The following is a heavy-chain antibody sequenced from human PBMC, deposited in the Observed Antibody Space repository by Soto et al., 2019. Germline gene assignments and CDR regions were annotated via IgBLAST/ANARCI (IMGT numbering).Heavy chain of an antibody. V-gene: IGHV3-23*01. CDR2: ISGSGGST. D-gene: IGHD6-13*01. CDR3: AKDRQQLVEGEDYYYYMDV. Sequence: GGSLRLSCAASGFTFSSYAMSWVRQAPGKGLEWVSAISGSGGSTYYADSVKGRFTISRDNSKNTLYLQMNSLRAEDTAVYYCAKDRQQLVEGEDYYYYMDVWGKGTTVTVSS. J-gene: IGHJ6*03. CDR1: GFTFSSYA.